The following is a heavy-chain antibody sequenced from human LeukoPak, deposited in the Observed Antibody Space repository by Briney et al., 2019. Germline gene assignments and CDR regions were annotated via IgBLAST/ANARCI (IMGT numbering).Heavy chain of an antibody. V-gene: IGHV3-74*01. CDR3: ARVRYSYDSSGIDY. Sequence: GGSLRLSCAASGFTVSSNYMSWVRQAPGKGLVWVSRINSDGRSTSYADSVKGRFTISRDNAKNTLYLQMNSLRAEDTAVYYCARVRYSYDSSGIDYWGQGTLVTVSS. D-gene: IGHD3-22*01. J-gene: IGHJ4*02. CDR2: INSDGRST. CDR1: GFTVSSNY.